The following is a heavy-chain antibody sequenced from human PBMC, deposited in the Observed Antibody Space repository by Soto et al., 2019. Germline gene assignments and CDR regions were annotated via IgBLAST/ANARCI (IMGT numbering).Heavy chain of an antibody. CDR3: TVGYCSGGSCYPVDY. V-gene: IGHV3-49*03. D-gene: IGHD2-15*01. Sequence: PGGSLRLSCTASGFTFGDYAMSWFRQAPGKGLEWVGFIRSKAYGGTTEYAASVKGRFTISRDDSKSIAYLQMNSLKTEDTAVYYCTVGYCSGGSCYPVDYWGQGTLVTVSS. CDR1: GFTFGDYA. J-gene: IGHJ4*02. CDR2: IRSKAYGGTT.